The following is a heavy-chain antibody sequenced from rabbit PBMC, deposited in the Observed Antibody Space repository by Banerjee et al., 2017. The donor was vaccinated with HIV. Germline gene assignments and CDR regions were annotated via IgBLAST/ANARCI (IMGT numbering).Heavy chain of an antibody. Sequence: LVQPEGSLTLTCKASGFDFSSNAMCWVRQAPGKGLEWIACIYAGSSGSTWYASWAKGRFTVSKTSSTTVTLQMTSLTAADTATYLCARDLAGVIGWNFNLWGPGTLVTVS. CDR3: ARDLAGVIGWNFNL. V-gene: IGHV1S45*01. J-gene: IGHJ4*01. CDR1: GFDFSSNA. D-gene: IGHD4-1*01. CDR2: IYAGSSGST.